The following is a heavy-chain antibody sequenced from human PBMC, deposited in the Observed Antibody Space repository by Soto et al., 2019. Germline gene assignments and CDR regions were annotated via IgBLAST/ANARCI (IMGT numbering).Heavy chain of an antibody. CDR2: IYYSGST. CDR1: GGSISSSSYY. CDR3: ARPPPRYCSSTSCYDAFDI. V-gene: IGHV4-39*07. D-gene: IGHD2-2*01. Sequence: SETLSLTCTVSGGSISSSSYYWGWIRQPPGKGLEWIGSIYYSGSTYYNPSLKSRVTISVDTSKNQFSLKLRSVTAADTAVYYCARPPPRYCSSTSCYDAFDIWGQGTMVTVSS. J-gene: IGHJ3*02.